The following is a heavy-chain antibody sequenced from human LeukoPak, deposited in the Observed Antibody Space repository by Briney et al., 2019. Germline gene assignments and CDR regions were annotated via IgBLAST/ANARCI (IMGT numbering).Heavy chain of an antibody. CDR2: IIPIFGTA. CDR3: ARVTPPRITIFGVVQYYYYYYGMDV. V-gene: IGHV1-69*01. D-gene: IGHD3-3*01. Sequence: SVKVSCKASGGTFSSYAISWVRQAPGQGLEWMGGIIPIFGTANYAQKFQGRVTITADESTSTAYMELSSLRSEDTAVYYCARVTPPRITIFGVVQYYYYYYGMDVWGQGTTVTVSS. J-gene: IGHJ6*02. CDR1: GGTFSSYA.